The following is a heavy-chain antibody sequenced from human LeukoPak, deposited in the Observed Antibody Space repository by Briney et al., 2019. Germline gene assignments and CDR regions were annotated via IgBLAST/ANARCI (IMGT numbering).Heavy chain of an antibody. CDR1: GGSISSYY. CDR2: IYYSGST. J-gene: IGHJ4*02. V-gene: IGHV4-59*08. Sequence: SETLSLTCTVSGGSISSYYWSWIRQPPGKGLEWIGYIYYSGSTNYNPSLKSRVTISVDTSKNQFSLKLSSVTAADTAVYYCARRPAWGYYFDYWGQGTLVTVSS. D-gene: IGHD3-16*01. CDR3: ARRPAWGYYFDY.